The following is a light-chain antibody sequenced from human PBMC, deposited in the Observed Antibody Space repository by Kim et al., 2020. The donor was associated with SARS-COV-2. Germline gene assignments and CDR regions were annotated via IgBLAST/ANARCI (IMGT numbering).Light chain of an antibody. CDR3: QEYDRYPWT. Sequence: DVQMTQSPSTLSASLGDRVTITCRASQSIETSLAWYQQKPGKAPKLLIYEASTLKSGVPSRFRGSGSGTEFTLTVTGLQPDDFAIYYCQEYDRYPWTFGPGTKVEIK. J-gene: IGKJ1*01. V-gene: IGKV1-5*03. CDR2: EAS. CDR1: QSIETS.